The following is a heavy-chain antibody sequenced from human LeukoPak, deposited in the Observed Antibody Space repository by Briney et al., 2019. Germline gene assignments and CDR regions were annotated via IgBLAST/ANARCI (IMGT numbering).Heavy chain of an antibody. CDR1: RDTFSTYV. Sequence: ASVKVSCKASRDTFSTYVINWVRQAPGQGLEWMGRIIPHLGTTDYVQKFQDRVTITADKSTTTAYMEVSSLTSADTAVYYCARTTVTTDGMDVWGQGTTAIVSS. D-gene: IGHD4-17*01. V-gene: IGHV1-69*04. CDR2: IIPHLGTT. J-gene: IGHJ6*02. CDR3: ARTTVTTDGMDV.